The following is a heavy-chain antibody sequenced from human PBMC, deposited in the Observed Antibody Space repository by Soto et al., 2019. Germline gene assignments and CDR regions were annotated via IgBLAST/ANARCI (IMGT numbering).Heavy chain of an antibody. V-gene: IGHV4-31*03. CDR1: GGSISSGGQY. CDR2: VHPSGSI. D-gene: IGHD6-25*01. Sequence: QVQLQESGPGLVKPSQTLSLTCTVSGGSISSGGQYWSWVRQHPGKGLEWIGHVHPSGSIYYNPSLQGRIIMSIDTSKSQVYLQLSSVTVADTAVYYCVRGTDPYKCGFWGKGTLVTVSS. CDR3: VRGTDPYKCGF. J-gene: IGHJ4*02.